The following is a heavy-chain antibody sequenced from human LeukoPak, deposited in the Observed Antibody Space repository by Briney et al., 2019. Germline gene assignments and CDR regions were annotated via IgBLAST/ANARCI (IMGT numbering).Heavy chain of an antibody. CDR1: GGSISSYY. CDR3: ARVMAGYYYYMDV. Sequence: KPSETLSLTCAVSGGSISSYYWSWIRQPPGKGLEWIGYIYYSGSTNYNPSLKSRVTISVDTSKNQFSLKLSSVTAADTAVYYCARVMAGYYYYMDVWGKGTTVTVSS. CDR2: IYYSGST. D-gene: IGHD5-24*01. J-gene: IGHJ6*03. V-gene: IGHV4-59*01.